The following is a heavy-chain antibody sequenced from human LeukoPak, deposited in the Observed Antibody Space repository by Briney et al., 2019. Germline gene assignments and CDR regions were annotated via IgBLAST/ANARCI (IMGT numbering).Heavy chain of an antibody. CDR3: ARDREQYGGNSEFDY. CDR1: GFTFSSYS. D-gene: IGHD4-23*01. Sequence: GGSLRLSCAASGFTFSSYSMNWVRQAPGKGLEWVSSISSSSSYIYYADSVKGRFTISRDNAKNSLYLQMNGLRAEDTAVYYCARDREQYGGNSEFDYWGQGTLVTVSS. J-gene: IGHJ4*02. V-gene: IGHV3-21*01. CDR2: ISSSSSYI.